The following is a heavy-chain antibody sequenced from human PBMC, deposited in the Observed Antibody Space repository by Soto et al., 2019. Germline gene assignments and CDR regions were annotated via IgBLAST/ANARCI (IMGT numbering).Heavy chain of an antibody. CDR3: ARDRTDSGYYTNWLDP. V-gene: IGHV1-69*06. CDR2: IIPIFGTT. Sequence: SVKVSCKASGGPFGSAAITWLRQAPGQGLEWVGRIIPIFGTTNYAQNLQGRVTISADKSTLTSYMELHSLTSDDTALYYCARDRTDSGYYTNWLDPWGQGTQVTVSS. CDR1: GGPFGSAA. J-gene: IGHJ5*02. D-gene: IGHD3-22*01.